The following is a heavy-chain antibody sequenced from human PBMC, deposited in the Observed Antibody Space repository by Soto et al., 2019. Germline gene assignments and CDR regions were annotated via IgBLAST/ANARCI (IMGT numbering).Heavy chain of an antibody. CDR1: GGSISSYY. CDR3: ARDRVAAAGPYLDY. Sequence: PSETLSLTCTVSGGSISSYYWSWIRQPAGKGLEWIGRIYTSGSTNYNPSLKSRVTMSVDTSKNQFSLKLSSVTAADTAVYYCARDRVAAAGPYLDYWGQGTLVTVSS. D-gene: IGHD6-13*01. V-gene: IGHV4-4*07. CDR2: IYTSGST. J-gene: IGHJ4*02.